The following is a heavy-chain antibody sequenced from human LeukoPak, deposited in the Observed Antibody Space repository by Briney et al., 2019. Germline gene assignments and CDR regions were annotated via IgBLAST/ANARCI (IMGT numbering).Heavy chain of an antibody. CDR1: GYSISSGYY. D-gene: IGHD3-10*01. CDR2: IYHSGST. CDR3: AREPHVLLWFGELLPKHYFDY. J-gene: IGHJ4*02. Sequence: PSETLSLTCTVSGYSISSGYYWGWIRQPPGKGLEWIGSIYHSGSTYYKPSLESRVTISVDTSKNQFSLKMSSVTAADTAVYYCAREPHVLLWFGELLPKHYFDYWGQGTLVTVSS. V-gene: IGHV4-38-2*02.